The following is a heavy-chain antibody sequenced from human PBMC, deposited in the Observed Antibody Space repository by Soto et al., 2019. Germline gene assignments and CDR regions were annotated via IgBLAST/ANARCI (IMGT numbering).Heavy chain of an antibody. CDR2: ISYDGSNK. V-gene: IGHV3-30*18. CDR1: GFTFSSYG. J-gene: IGHJ5*02. D-gene: IGHD3-16*01. CDR3: AKVVMPGVADPGDNWFDP. Sequence: PGGSLRLSCAASGFTFSSYGMHWVRQAPGKGLEWVAVISYDGSNKYYADSVKGRFTISRDNSKNTLYLQMNSLRAEDTAVYYCAKVVMPGVADPGDNWFDPWGQGTLVTVSS.